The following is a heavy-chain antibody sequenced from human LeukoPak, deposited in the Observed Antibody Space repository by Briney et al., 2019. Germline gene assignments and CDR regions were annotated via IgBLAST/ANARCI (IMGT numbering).Heavy chain of an antibody. CDR3: AKARYGSGSYWGEGFDY. CDR1: GFTFDDYA. D-gene: IGHD3-10*01. J-gene: IGHJ4*02. V-gene: IGHV3-9*01. CDR2: ISWNSGSI. Sequence: GGSLRLSCAASGFTFDDYAMHWVRQAPGKGLEWVSGISWNSGSIGYADSVKGRFTISRDNSKNTLYLQMISLRAEDTAVYYCAKARYGSGSYWGEGFDYWGQGTLVTVSS.